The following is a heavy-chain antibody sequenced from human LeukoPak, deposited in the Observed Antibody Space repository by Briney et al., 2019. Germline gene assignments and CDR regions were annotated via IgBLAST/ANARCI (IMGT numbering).Heavy chain of an antibody. CDR3: AKGKWLSESPLDY. V-gene: IGHV3-9*01. J-gene: IGHJ4*02. CDR2: TSWNSGSI. Sequence: PGRSLRLSCAASGFIFDDYAMHWVRQPPGKGLEWVSGTSWNSGSIGYADSVKGRFTISRDNAKNSLYLQMNSLRVEDTALYYCAKGKWLSESPLDYWGQGTRVTVSS. CDR1: GFIFDDYA. D-gene: IGHD3-22*01.